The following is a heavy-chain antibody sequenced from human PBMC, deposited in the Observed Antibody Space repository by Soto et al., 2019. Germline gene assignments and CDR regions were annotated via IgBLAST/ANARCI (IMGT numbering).Heavy chain of an antibody. D-gene: IGHD2-21*02. CDR2: ISYDGSNK. CDR3: ARALVTLSYFDY. CDR1: GFTFSSYA. V-gene: IGHV3-30-3*01. Sequence: QVQLVESGGGVVQPGRSLRLSCAASGFTFSSYAMHWVRQAPGKGLEWVAVISYDGSNKYYADSVKGRFTISRDNSKNTLYLQMNSLRAEDTAVHYCARALVTLSYFDYWGQGTLVTVSS. J-gene: IGHJ4*02.